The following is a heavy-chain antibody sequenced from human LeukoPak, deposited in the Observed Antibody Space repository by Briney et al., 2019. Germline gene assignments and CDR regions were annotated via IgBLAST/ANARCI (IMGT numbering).Heavy chain of an antibody. D-gene: IGHD1-14*01. V-gene: IGHV4-38-2*02. CDR2: TYHDGST. CDR3: ARLGVIGRTFDY. Sequence: SETLSLTCNVFGFSISSDYYWGWIRQPPGEGLEWTATTYHDGSTYYNPSLKGRVIISLDTSKNQFSLTLTYVTAADTAVYYCARLGVIGRTFDYWGQGTLATVSS. CDR1: GFSISSDYY. J-gene: IGHJ4*02.